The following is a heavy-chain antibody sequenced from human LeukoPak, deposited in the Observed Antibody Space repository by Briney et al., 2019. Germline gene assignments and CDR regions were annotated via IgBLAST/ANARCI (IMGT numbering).Heavy chain of an antibody. CDR3: AKDLVVPAAMYKTYYYYYGMDV. CDR1: GFTFSSYG. D-gene: IGHD2-2*01. J-gene: IGHJ6*02. V-gene: IGHV3-30*02. Sequence: PGGSPRLSCAASGFTFSSYGMHWVRQAPGKGLEWVAFIRYDGSNKYYADSVKGRFTISRDNSKNTLYPQMNSLRAEDTAVYYCAKDLVVPAAMYKTYYYYYGMDVWGQGTTVTVSS. CDR2: IRYDGSNK.